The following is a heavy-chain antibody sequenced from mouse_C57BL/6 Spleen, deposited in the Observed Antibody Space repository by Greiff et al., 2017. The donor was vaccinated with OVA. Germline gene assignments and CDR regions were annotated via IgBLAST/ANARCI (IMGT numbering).Heavy chain of an antibody. J-gene: IGHJ4*01. D-gene: IGHD1-1*01. V-gene: IGHV1-47*01. CDR2: FHPYNDDT. CDR1: GYTFTTYP. CDR3: ARGKYYGSRGLDYAMDY. Sequence: VQLQQSGAELVKPGASVKMSCKASGYTFTTYPIEWMKQNHGKSLEWIGNFHPYNDDTKYNEKFKGKATLTVEKSSSTVYLELSRLTSDDSAVYYCARGKYYGSRGLDYAMDYWGQGTSVTGSS.